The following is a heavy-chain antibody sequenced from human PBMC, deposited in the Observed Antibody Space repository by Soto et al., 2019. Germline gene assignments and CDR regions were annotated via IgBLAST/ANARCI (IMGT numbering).Heavy chain of an antibody. CDR2: ISSSSSTI. D-gene: IGHD6-19*01. J-gene: IGHJ6*02. Sequence: GGSLRLSCAASGFTFSSYSMNWVRQAPGKGLEWVSYISSSSSTIYYADSVKGRFTISRDNAKNSLYLQMNSLRDEDTAVYYCARYGSGWYGDYYYGMDVWGQGTTVTVSS. V-gene: IGHV3-48*02. CDR1: GFTFSSYS. CDR3: ARYGSGWYGDYYYGMDV.